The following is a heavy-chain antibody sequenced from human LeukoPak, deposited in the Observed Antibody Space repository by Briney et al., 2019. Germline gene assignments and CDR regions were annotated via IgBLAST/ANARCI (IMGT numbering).Heavy chain of an antibody. J-gene: IGHJ6*02. V-gene: IGHV3-30-3*01. CDR1: GFTFSSYA. CDR3: ARDLLGYCSSTSCYVRSGMDV. Sequence: GGSLRLSCAASGFTFSSYAMHWVRQAPGKGLEWVAVISYDGSNKYYADSVKGRFTISRDNSKNTLYLQMNSLRAEDTAVYYWARDLLGYCSSTSCYVRSGMDVWGQGTTVTVSS. D-gene: IGHD2-2*01. CDR2: ISYDGSNK.